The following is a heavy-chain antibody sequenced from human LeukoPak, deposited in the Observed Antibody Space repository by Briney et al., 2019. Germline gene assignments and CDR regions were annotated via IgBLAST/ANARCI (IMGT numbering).Heavy chain of an antibody. CDR2: INTNTGNP. CDR3: ARANLWFGELGWIDP. V-gene: IGHV7-4-1*02. J-gene: IGHJ5*02. Sequence: GASVKVSCKASGYTFIGHYMHWVRQAPGQGLEWMGWINTNTGNPTYAQGFTGRFVFSLDTSVSTAYLQISSLKADDTAVYYCARANLWFGELGWIDPWGQGTQVTVSS. CDR1: GYTFIGHY. D-gene: IGHD3-10*01.